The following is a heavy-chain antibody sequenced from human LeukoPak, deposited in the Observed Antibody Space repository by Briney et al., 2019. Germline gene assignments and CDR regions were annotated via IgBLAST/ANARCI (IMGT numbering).Heavy chain of an antibody. D-gene: IGHD1-1*01. V-gene: IGHV3-21*01. J-gene: IGHJ3*02. CDR3: ARDRSTGTTREKAFDI. CDR2: ISSSSSYI. CDR1: GFTFSSYS. Sequence: GGSLRLSCAASGFTFSSYSMNWVRQAPVKGLEWVSSISSSSSYIYYADSVKGRFTISRDNAKNSLYLQMNSLRAEDTAVYYCARDRSTGTTREKAFDIWGQGTMVTVSS.